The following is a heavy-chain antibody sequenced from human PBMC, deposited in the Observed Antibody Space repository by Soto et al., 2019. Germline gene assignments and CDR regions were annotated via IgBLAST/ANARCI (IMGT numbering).Heavy chain of an antibody. Sequence: PSETLSLTCAVYCGSFSGYYWSWIRQPPGKGLEWIGEINHSGSTNYNPSLKSRVTISVDTSKNQFSLKLSSVTAADTAVYYCASFGRGEYDSSGYLTFDYWGQGNLVTVSS. CDR3: ASFGRGEYDSSGYLTFDY. CDR2: INHSGST. V-gene: IGHV4-34*01. D-gene: IGHD3-22*01. CDR1: CGSFSGYY. J-gene: IGHJ4*02.